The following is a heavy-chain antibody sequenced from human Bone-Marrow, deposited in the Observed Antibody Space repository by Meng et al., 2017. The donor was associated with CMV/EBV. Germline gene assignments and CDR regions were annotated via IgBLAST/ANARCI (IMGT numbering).Heavy chain of an antibody. CDR2: ISSSGSTI. D-gene: IGHD3-22*01. J-gene: IGHJ4*02. V-gene: IGHV3-11*04. Sequence: GESLKIPRAASGFTFSDYYMSWIRQAPGKGLEWVSYISSSGSTIYYADSVKGRFTISRDNAKNSLYLQMNSLRAEDTAVYYCVREPYDSSGYYVPGLDYWGQGTLVTVSS. CDR3: VREPYDSSGYYVPGLDY. CDR1: GFTFSDYY.